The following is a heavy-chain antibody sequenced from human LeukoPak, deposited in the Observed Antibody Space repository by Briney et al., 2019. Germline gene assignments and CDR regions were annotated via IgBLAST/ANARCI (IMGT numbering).Heavy chain of an antibody. CDR2: IYYIGST. CDR1: GGSISSSSYY. V-gene: IGHV4-39*07. J-gene: IGHJ4*02. Sequence: SETLSLTRTVSGGSISSSSYYWGWIRQPPGKGLEWIARIYYIGSTYYNPSLRSRATISGDTSKNQFSLKLSSVTAADAAVYYCARRALGTSSYRGYCSGGSCRPDDYWGQGTLVTVSS. CDR3: ARRALGTSSYRGYCSGGSCRPDDY. D-gene: IGHD2-15*01.